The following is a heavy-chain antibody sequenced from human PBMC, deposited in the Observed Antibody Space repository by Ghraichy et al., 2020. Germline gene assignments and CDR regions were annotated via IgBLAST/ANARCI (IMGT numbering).Heavy chain of an antibody. Sequence: GESLRLSCAASGFIFSRYWMSWVRQAPGKGLEWVANIKEDGGEKYFLDSVRRRFTISRDNAKNSLFLQMNNLRAEDTGVYYCARDLGLGSPSDYWGQGTVVTVSS. CDR2: IKEDGGEK. V-gene: IGHV3-7*01. CDR1: GFIFSRYW. J-gene: IGHJ4*02. CDR3: ARDLGLGSPSDY. D-gene: IGHD7-27*01.